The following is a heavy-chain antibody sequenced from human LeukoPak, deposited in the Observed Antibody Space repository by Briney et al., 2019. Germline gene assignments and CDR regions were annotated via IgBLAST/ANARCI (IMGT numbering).Heavy chain of an antibody. CDR1: GFTFSSYA. D-gene: IGHD2-15*01. CDR2: ISGSGGST. V-gene: IGHV3-23*01. J-gene: IGHJ6*02. CDR3: AKRGYCSGASCSFSYYYAMDV. Sequence: GGSLRLSSAASGFTFSSYAMSWVRQAPGRGLEWVSAISGSGGSTFYADSVRGRFTISRDNSKNTLYLQMNSLRAEDTALYYCAKRGYCSGASCSFSYYYAMDVWGQGTTVTVSS.